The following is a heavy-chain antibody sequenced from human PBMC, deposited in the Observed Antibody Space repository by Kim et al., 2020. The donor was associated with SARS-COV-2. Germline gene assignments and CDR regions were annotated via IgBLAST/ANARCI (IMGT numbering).Heavy chain of an antibody. D-gene: IGHD3-10*01. CDR3: ARRVLLWFGESTIMDV. J-gene: IGHJ6*02. CDR1: GFTFSAYY. Sequence: GGSLRLSCAASGFTFSAYYMSWIRQAPGKGLEWVSYISSSGSTIYYADSVKGRFTISRDNAKNSLYLQMNSLRAEDTAVYYCARRVLLWFGESTIMDVWGPGTTVTVSS. CDR2: ISSSGSTI. V-gene: IGHV3-11*04.